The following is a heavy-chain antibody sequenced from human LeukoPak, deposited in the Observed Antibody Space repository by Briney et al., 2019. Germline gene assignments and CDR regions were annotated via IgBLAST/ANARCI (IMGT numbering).Heavy chain of an antibody. D-gene: IGHD2-21*02. J-gene: IGHJ4*02. CDR1: GYTFTSYY. Sequence: ASVKVSCKASGYTFTSYYMHWVRQAPGQGLEWMGIINPSGGSTSYAQKFQDRVTMTRDTSTSTVYMELSSLRSEDTAVYYCAREGICGGDCYSIGPLDYWGQGTLVTVSS. CDR3: AREGICGGDCYSIGPLDY. V-gene: IGHV1-46*01. CDR2: INPSGGST.